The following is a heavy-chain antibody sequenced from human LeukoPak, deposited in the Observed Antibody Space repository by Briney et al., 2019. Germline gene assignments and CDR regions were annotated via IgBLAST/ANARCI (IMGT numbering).Heavy chain of an antibody. D-gene: IGHD3-9*01. CDR3: AKDMTPPTATYYDILTGTFGMDV. CDR2: VSGDGGST. CDR1: GFTFDDYA. J-gene: IGHJ6*02. Sequence: GGSLRLSCAASGFTFDDYAMHWVRQAPGKGLEWVSLVSGDGGSTYYADSVKGRFTISRDNSKNSLYLQMNSLRTEDIALYYCAKDMTPPTATYYDILTGTFGMDVWGQGATVTVSS. V-gene: IGHV3-43*02.